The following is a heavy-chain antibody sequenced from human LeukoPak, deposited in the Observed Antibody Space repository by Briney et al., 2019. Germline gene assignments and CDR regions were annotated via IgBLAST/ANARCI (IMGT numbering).Heavy chain of an antibody. CDR3: ARRDCSSTSCFYSFDY. D-gene: IGHD2-2*01. V-gene: IGHV3-48*03. CDR1: GFTFSSYE. J-gene: IGHJ4*02. CDR2: ISSSGSTI. Sequence: GGSLRLSCAASGFTFSSYEMNWVRQAPGKGLEWVSYISSSGSTIYYADSVKGRFTVSRDNAKNSLYLQMNSLRDEDTAVYYCARRDCSSTSCFYSFDYWGQGTLVTVSS.